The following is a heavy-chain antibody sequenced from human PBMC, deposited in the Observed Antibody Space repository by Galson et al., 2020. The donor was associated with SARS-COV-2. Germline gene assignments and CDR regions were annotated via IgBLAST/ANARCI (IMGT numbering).Heavy chain of an antibody. Sequence: SETLSLTCTVSGYSIGSGYYWGWIRQTPGKGLEWTGGVYHTGTSYYNPSLESRVTISLDSPNDQVSLRLTSVTAADTAVYFCARHVWMIRGPGRYYMDVWGTGTTVIVSS. V-gene: IGHV4-38-2*02. CDR3: ARHVWMIRGPGRYYMDV. J-gene: IGHJ6*03. CDR2: VYHTGTS. CDR1: GYSIGSGYY. D-gene: IGHD3-10*01.